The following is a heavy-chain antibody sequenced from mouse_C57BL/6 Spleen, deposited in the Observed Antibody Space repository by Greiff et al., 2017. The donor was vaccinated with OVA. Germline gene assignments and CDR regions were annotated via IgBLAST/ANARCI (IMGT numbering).Heavy chain of an antibody. CDR2: IDPSDSET. V-gene: IGHV1-52*01. D-gene: IGHD1-1*01. CDR1: GYTFTSYW. J-gene: IGHJ2*01. Sequence: QVQLKQPGAELVRPGSSVKLSCKASGYTFTSYWMHWVKQRPIQGLEWIGNIDPSDSETHYNQKFKDKATLTVDKSSSTACMQLSSLTSEDSAVYYCARGTTVVATDYWGQGTTLTVSS. CDR3: ARGTTVVATDY.